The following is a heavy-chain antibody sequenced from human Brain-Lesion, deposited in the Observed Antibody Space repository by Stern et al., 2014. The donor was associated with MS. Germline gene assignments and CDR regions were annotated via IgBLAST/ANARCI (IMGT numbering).Heavy chain of an antibody. CDR2: INHSGRI. V-gene: IGHV4-34*01. J-gene: IGHJ4*02. Sequence: QVQLQQWGAGLLKPSETLSLTCGVYGGSFSGYYWTWIRQPPGKGLEWIGEINHSGRINYNPSLESRVTMSVDTSKPQLSLRLSSATAADTAVYYCARDVGGAFDYWGQRTLVTVSS. D-gene: IGHD2-21*01. CDR3: ARDVGGAFDY. CDR1: GGSFSGYY.